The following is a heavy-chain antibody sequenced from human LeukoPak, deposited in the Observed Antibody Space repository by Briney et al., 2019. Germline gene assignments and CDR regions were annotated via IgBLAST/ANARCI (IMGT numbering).Heavy chain of an antibody. CDR2: INHSGSI. D-gene: IGHD6-19*01. CDR1: GGSFSGYY. J-gene: IGHJ4*02. V-gene: IGHV4-34*01. Sequence: SETLSLTCPVYGGSFSGYYWSWIRQPPGKGLEWIGEINHSGSINYNPSLKSRVTISVDTSKNQFSLKLSSVTAADTAVYYCARVAVAAINDYWGQGTLVTVSS. CDR3: ARVAVAAINDY.